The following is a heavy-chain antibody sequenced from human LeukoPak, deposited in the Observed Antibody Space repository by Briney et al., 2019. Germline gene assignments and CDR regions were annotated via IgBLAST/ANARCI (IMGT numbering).Heavy chain of an antibody. CDR1: RFTLRSNW. D-gene: IGHD2-2*01. V-gene: IGHV3-7*01. Sequence: PGGSLRLSCIASRFTLRSNWMTWVRQAPGKGLEWVANIRPDGTTTHYLDSVNGRFTISRDNAKNSLYLQMNSLRAEDTAVYYCARVGGYCSSTRCYEDYWGQGTLVTVSS. J-gene: IGHJ4*02. CDR3: ARVGGYCSSTRCYEDY. CDR2: IRPDGTTT.